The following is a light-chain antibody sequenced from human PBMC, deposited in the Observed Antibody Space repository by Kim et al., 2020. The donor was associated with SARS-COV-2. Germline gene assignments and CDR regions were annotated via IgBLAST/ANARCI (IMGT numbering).Light chain of an antibody. CDR2: GKN. Sequence: SSELTQDPAVSVALGQTVRITCQGDSLRSYYASWYQQKPGQAPVLVIYGKNNRPAGIPDRFSGSSSGNTASLTITGAQAEDEADDYSNSRDSSGNRVFGG. CDR1: SLRSYY. V-gene: IGLV3-19*01. CDR3: NSRDSSGNRV. J-gene: IGLJ2*01.